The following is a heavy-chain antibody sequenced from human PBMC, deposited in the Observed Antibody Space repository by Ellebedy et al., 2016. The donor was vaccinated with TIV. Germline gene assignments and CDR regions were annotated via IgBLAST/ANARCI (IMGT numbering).Heavy chain of an antibody. CDR3: AIRGRY. CDR2: IKQDGSEK. CDR1: GFIFSHYH. D-gene: IGHD3-10*01. V-gene: IGHV3-7*03. Sequence: PGGSLRLSCAPSGFIFSHYHMHWVRQAPGKGLEWVANIKQDGSEKYYVDSVKGRFTISRDNAKNSLYLQMNSLRAEDTAVYYCAIRGRYWGQGTLVTVSS. J-gene: IGHJ4*02.